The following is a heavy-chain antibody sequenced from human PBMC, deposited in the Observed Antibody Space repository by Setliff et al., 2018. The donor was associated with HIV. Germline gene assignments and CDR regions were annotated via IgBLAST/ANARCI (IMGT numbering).Heavy chain of an antibody. Sequence: GGSLRLSCAASGFTFSSYEMNWVRQAPGKGLEWVAFMRYDGSNKYYADSVKGRFTISRDNSKNTLYLQMDSLRAEDTAVYYCARPNYYDSSGSFDYWGQGTLVTVSS. J-gene: IGHJ4*02. CDR3: ARPNYYDSSGSFDY. D-gene: IGHD3-22*01. CDR1: GFTFSSYE. V-gene: IGHV3-33*08. CDR2: MRYDGSNK.